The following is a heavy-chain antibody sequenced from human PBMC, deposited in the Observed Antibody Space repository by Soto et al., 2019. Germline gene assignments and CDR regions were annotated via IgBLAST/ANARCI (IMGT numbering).Heavy chain of an antibody. CDR3: ARDNWNYRYYYYGMDV. Sequence: QVQLQESGPGLVKPSETLSLTCTVSGGSISSYYWSWIRQPPGKGLEWIGYIYYSGSTNYNPSLKSRVTIAVDTSKNQFSLKLSSVTAADTAVYYCARDNWNYRYYYYGMDVWGQGTTVTVSS. D-gene: IGHD1-7*01. V-gene: IGHV4-59*13. J-gene: IGHJ6*02. CDR2: IYYSGST. CDR1: GGSISSYY.